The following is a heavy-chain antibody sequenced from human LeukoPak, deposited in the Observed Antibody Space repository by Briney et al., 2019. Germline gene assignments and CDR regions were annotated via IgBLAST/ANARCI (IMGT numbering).Heavy chain of an antibody. CDR1: GGSISSSGYY. D-gene: IGHD2-15*01. CDR2: IFYTGST. V-gene: IGHV4-39*01. CDR3: ARHCSGGTCYSDFDY. J-gene: IGHJ4*02. Sequence: SETLSLTCTVSGGSISSSGYYWGWIRQPPGKGLEWIGSIFYTGSTYYNPSLKSRVTISVDTSKNQFSLKLNSVTAADTAVYYCARHCSGGTCYSDFDYWGQGTLVTVSS.